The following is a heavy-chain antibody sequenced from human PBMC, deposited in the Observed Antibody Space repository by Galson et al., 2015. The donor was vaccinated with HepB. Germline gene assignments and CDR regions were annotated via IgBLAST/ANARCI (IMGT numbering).Heavy chain of an antibody. CDR3: ARVVRPYGMDV. CDR1: GGSISSGGYY. CDR2: IYYSGST. V-gene: IGHV4-31*03. Sequence: TLSLTCTVSGGSISSGGYYWSWIRQHPGKGLEWIGYIYYSGSTYYKPSLKSRVIISVDTSKNQFSLKLSSVTAADTAVYYCARVVRPYGMDVWGQGTTVTVSS. J-gene: IGHJ6*02.